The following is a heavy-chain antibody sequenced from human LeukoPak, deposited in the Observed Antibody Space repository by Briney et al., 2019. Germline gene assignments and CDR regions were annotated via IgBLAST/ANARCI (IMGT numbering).Heavy chain of an antibody. V-gene: IGHV3-48*01. D-gene: IGHD6-19*01. Sequence: GGSLRLSCAASGFTFSSYSMNWVRQAPGKGLEWVSYISSSSTIYYADSVKGRFTISRDNAKNSLYLQMDSLRAEDTAVYYCAREHTPYGSGCTAAYWGQGTLVTVSS. J-gene: IGHJ4*02. CDR2: ISSSSTI. CDR3: AREHTPYGSGCTAAY. CDR1: GFTFSSYS.